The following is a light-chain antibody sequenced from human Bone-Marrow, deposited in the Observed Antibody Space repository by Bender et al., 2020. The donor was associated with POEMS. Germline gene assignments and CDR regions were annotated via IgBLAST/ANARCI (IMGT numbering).Light chain of an antibody. CDR2: EAT. CDR1: TSDVGDYNY. J-gene: IGLJ2*01. CDR3: CSYAGSSTFI. Sequence: QSALSQPASVSASPGQSITISCTATTSDVGDYNYVSWYQLHTGEAPRLIIFEATKRPSGVSNRFSGSKSGNTASLTISGLQTEDEADYYCCSYAGSSTFIFGGGTKVTAL. V-gene: IGLV2-23*02.